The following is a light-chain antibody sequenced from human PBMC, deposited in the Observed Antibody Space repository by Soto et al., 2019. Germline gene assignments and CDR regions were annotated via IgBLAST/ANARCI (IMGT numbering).Light chain of an antibody. Sequence: EIVLTHSPGTLSLSPVERATLSFRSSQSVSSSYLAWYQQKPGQAPRLLIYGASSRATGIPDRFSGSGSGTDFTLTISRLEPEDFAVYYCQQYGSSPSITFGQGTRLEIK. V-gene: IGKV3-20*01. J-gene: IGKJ5*01. CDR3: QQYGSSPSIT. CDR1: QSVSSSY. CDR2: GAS.